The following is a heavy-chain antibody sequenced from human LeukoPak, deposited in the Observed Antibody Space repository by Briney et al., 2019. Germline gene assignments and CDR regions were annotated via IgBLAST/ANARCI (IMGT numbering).Heavy chain of an antibody. J-gene: IGHJ6*02. Sequence: SETLSLTCTVSGGSISSYYWSWIRQPAGKGLEWIGRIYTSGSTNYNPSLKSRVTMSVDTSKNQFSLKLSSVTAADTAVYYCARHHGESDFWSGLALYYYYGMDVWGQGTTVTVSS. CDR3: ARHHGESDFWSGLALYYYYGMDV. CDR1: GGSISSYY. CDR2: IYTSGST. D-gene: IGHD3-3*01. V-gene: IGHV4-4*07.